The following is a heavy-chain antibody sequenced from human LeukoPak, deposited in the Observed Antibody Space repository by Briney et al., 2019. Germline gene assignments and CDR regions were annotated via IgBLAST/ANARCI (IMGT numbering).Heavy chain of an antibody. Sequence: SETLSLTCAVSGGSIRSYYWSWIRHPPGKGLEWIGYIYYSGSTNYNPSLKSRVTISVDKSKNQFSLKLSSVTAADTAVYYCARDVHSGSYDFDYWGQGTLVTVSS. J-gene: IGHJ4*02. CDR2: IYYSGST. CDR1: GGSIRSYY. V-gene: IGHV4-59*12. D-gene: IGHD1-26*01. CDR3: ARDVHSGSYDFDY.